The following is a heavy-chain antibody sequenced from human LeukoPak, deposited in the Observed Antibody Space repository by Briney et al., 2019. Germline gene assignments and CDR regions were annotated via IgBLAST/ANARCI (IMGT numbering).Heavy chain of an antibody. CDR2: IYYSGTT. J-gene: IGHJ6*02. D-gene: IGHD4-17*01. CDR1: GGSISYYY. V-gene: IGHV4-59*01. Sequence: SETLSLTCTVSGGSISYYYWSWIRQSPGKGLEWIGYIYYSGTTDYNPSLKSRVTISVDTSKNQFSLQLRSVTAADTAVYYCAREDPQTTVPEGMDVWGQGTTVTVSS. CDR3: AREDPQTTVPEGMDV.